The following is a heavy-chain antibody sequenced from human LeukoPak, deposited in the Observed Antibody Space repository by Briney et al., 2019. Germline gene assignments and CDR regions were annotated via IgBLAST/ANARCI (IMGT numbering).Heavy chain of an antibody. V-gene: IGHV3-33*01. CDR3: AREGYCSSTSCSWFDY. Sequence: PGGSLRLSCAASGFTFSSYGMHWVRQAPGKGLEWVAVIWYDGSNKYYADSVKGRFTISRDNSKNTLYLQMNSLRADDTAVYYCAREGYCSSTSCSWFDYWGQGTLVTVSS. CDR1: GFTFSSYG. D-gene: IGHD2-2*01. CDR2: IWYDGSNK. J-gene: IGHJ5*01.